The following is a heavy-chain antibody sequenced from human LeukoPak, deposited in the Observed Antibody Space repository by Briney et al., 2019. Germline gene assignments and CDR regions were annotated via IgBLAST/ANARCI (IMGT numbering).Heavy chain of an antibody. CDR1: GFTFSSYA. J-gene: IGHJ4*02. D-gene: IGHD3-22*01. CDR3: ARLRYYYDGSGYYWNYFDY. V-gene: IGHV3-23*01. CDR2: ISGSGGST. Sequence: GGSLRLSCAASGFTFSSYAMSWVRQAPGKGLEWVSAISGSGGSTYYADSVKGRFTTSRDNSKNTLYLQMNSLTAEDTAVYYCARLRYYYDGSGYYWNYFDYWGQGTLVAVSS.